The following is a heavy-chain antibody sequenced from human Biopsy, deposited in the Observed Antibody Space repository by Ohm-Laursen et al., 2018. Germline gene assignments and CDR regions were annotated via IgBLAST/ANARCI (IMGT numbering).Heavy chain of an antibody. CDR1: GGSLNFYY. CDR2: MYYRGGT. Sequence: GTLSLTCTVSGGSLNFYYWSWIRQPPGKGLEWIGYMYYRGGTKYSPSLKNRVTVSFDTSRNQFSLKLTSMTPADTAVYYCVRGRSPATYWGQGALVIVSS. D-gene: IGHD3-16*01. J-gene: IGHJ4*02. V-gene: IGHV4-59*01. CDR3: VRGRSPATY.